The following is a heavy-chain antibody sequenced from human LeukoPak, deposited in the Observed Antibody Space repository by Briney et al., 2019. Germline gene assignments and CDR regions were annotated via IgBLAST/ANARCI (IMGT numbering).Heavy chain of an antibody. V-gene: IGHV4-59*01. CDR2: IYYSGST. Sequence: KPSETLSLTCTVSGVSISSYYWSWIRQPPGKGLEWIGYIYYSGSTNYNPSVKSRFTISVDTSKNQFSLKLSSVTAADTAAYYCARSAREYSYGPYTWFDPWGQGTLVTVSS. CDR3: ARSAREYSYGPYTWFDP. J-gene: IGHJ5*02. CDR1: GVSISSYY. D-gene: IGHD5-18*01.